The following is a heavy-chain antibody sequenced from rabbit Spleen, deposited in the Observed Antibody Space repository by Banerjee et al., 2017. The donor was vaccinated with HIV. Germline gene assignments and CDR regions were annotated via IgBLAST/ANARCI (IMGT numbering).Heavy chain of an antibody. CDR1: GFSFSSNYW. D-gene: IGHD8-1*01. J-gene: IGHJ6*01. CDR2: IYAGSSGST. CDR3: ARDTGTSFSTYGMDL. V-gene: IGHV1S45*01. Sequence: EESGGDLVQPEGSLTLTCTASGFSFSSNYWICWVRQAPGKGLEWIGCIYAGSSGSTYSATWAKGRFTISKTSSTTVTLQMTSLTAADTATYFCARDTGTSFSTYGMDLWGPGTLVTVS.